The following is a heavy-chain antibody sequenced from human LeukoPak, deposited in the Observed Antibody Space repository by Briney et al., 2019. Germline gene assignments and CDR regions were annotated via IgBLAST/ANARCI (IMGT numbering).Heavy chain of an antibody. Sequence: GGSLRLSCAVSGFTFSSYVMSWVRQAPGKGLEWVSVIYSGGSTYYADSVKGRFTISRDNSKNTLYLQMNSLRAEDTAVYYCARAALAAAGTGYWGQGTLVTVSS. J-gene: IGHJ4*02. V-gene: IGHV3-66*01. CDR3: ARAALAAAGTGY. CDR1: GFTFSSYV. D-gene: IGHD6-13*01. CDR2: IYSGGST.